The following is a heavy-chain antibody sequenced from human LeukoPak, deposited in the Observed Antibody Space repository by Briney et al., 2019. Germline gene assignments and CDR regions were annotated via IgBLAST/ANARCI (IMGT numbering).Heavy chain of an antibody. D-gene: IGHD6-13*01. Sequence: GSLRLSCAASGFTFSNYWMSWVRQTPGKGLEWVANIKEHGSEKCYADSVEGRFTISRDNAENSLYLQLDSLRADDTAVYYCARWAVSSSNFDYWGQGTLVTVSS. CDR3: ARWAVSSSNFDY. V-gene: IGHV3-7*01. J-gene: IGHJ4*02. CDR1: GFTFSNYW. CDR2: IKEHGSEK.